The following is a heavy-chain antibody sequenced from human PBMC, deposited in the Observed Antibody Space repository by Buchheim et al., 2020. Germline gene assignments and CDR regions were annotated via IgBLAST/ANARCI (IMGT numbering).Heavy chain of an antibody. CDR2: IFHSGST. CDR3: ARSGSGYYRFDY. V-gene: IGHV4-4*02. J-gene: IGHJ4*02. CDR1: GGSISSDDW. Sequence: QVQLQESGPGLVKPSGTLSLTCAVSGGSISSDDWWSWVRQSPGKGLEWIGEIFHSGSTNANPSLKSRVTMSVDKSRNEFSLKMTSVTAADTAVYYCARSGSGYYRFDYWGQGTL. D-gene: IGHD3-3*01.